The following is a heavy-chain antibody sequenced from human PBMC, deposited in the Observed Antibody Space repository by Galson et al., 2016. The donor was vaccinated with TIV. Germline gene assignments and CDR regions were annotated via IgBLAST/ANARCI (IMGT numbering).Heavy chain of an antibody. CDR3: AREQNYALDV. J-gene: IGHJ6*02. CDR1: GFIFSDYA. Sequence: LRLSCAASGFIFSDYAMNWPRQTPGKGLEWISYIIRRRGNSFYAESVKGRFTVSRDSLDKSVFLQMNSLRDEDTAVHFCAREQNYALDVWGPGTMVTVSS. D-gene: IGHD1-7*01. CDR2: IIRRRGNS. V-gene: IGHV3-48*02.